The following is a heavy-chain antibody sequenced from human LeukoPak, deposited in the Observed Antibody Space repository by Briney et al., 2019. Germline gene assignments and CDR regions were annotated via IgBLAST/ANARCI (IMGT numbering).Heavy chain of an antibody. Sequence: GASVKVSCKASGYTFTSYGISWVRQAPGQGLEWMGWISAYNGNTNYAQKLQGRVTMTTDTSTSTAYMELRSLRSDDTAVHYCARIRSYYDFWSGYPKIFDYWGQGTLVTVSS. D-gene: IGHD3-3*01. CDR1: GYTFTSYG. V-gene: IGHV1-18*01. J-gene: IGHJ4*02. CDR3: ARIRSYYDFWSGYPKIFDY. CDR2: ISAYNGNT.